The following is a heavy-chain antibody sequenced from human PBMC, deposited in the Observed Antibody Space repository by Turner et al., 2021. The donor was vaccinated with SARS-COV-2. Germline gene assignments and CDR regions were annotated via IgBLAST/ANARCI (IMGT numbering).Heavy chain of an antibody. CDR3: AKGGWGAFDY. D-gene: IGHD3-16*01. V-gene: IGHV3-23*01. CDR1: GITSTSYS. CDR2: ISGSGVTT. J-gene: IGHJ4*02. Sequence: EVQLFESGGGLVQPGGSLRLSCAASGITSTSYSMSWVRQAQGKGLEWVSSISGSGVTTYYADSVKGRFTISRDSFNNMVYLQMNSLRADDMAVYYCAKGGWGAFDYWGQGILVIVSS.